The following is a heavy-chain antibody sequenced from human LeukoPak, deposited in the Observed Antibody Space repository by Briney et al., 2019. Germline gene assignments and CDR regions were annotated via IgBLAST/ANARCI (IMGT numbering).Heavy chain of an antibody. CDR3: AKGVPYDSKGWFDP. CDR2: ISWSRGSI. V-gene: IGHV3-9*01. CDR1: GFTFDDYA. D-gene: IGHD3-22*01. Sequence: PGGSLRLSCAASGFTFDDYAMHWVRQAPGKGLEWVSGISWSRGSIGYADSVKGRFTISRDNAKNSLYLQMNSLRAEDTALYYCAKGVPYDSKGWFDPWGQGTLVTVSS. J-gene: IGHJ5*02.